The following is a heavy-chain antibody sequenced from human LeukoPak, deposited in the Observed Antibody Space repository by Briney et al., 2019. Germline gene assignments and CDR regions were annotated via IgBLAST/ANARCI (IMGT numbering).Heavy chain of an antibody. CDR2: IGSGHNT. D-gene: IGHD4-17*01. CDR1: GFTLTNYV. Sequence: GGSLRLSPTASGFTLTNYVIMWVREAPGTGGEWGSGIGSGHNTYYAASVRGRFTISTDNSGSTVDRQTNKRTHEQPGLHFCTKASDYGDYGYPHLWGEEASLPVSS. J-gene: IGHJ6*01. CDR3: TKASDYGDYGYPHL. V-gene: IGHV3-23*01.